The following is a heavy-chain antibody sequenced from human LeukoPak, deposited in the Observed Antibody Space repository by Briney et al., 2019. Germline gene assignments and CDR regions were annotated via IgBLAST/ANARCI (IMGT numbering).Heavy chain of an antibody. Sequence: AGTLSLSCVASSFSFWNYAMSRHRQAQGKELQWVSKISGTGGATWYAGFARDRFTISRDNSKKTLYLQMSGLRVEDTAMYYCVKDPRDTYGTNWFVSWGQGTLLIVSS. CDR3: VKDPRDTYGTNWFVS. V-gene: IGHV3-23*01. CDR2: ISGTGGAT. J-gene: IGHJ5*01. CDR1: SFSFWNYA. D-gene: IGHD2-21*01.